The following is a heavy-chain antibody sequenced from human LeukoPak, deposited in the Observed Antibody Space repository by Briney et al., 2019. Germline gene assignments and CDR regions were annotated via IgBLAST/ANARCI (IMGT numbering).Heavy chain of an antibody. CDR1: GFAFSSYS. Sequence: GGSLRLSCAASGFAFSSYSMNWVRQAPGKGLEWVSSISSSSSYIYYADSVKGRFTISRDNAKNSLYLQMNSLRAEDTAVYYCARALSGRPWATWDYWGQGTLVTVSS. CDR2: ISSSSSYI. J-gene: IGHJ4*02. V-gene: IGHV3-21*01. D-gene: IGHD3-10*01. CDR3: ARALSGRPWATWDY.